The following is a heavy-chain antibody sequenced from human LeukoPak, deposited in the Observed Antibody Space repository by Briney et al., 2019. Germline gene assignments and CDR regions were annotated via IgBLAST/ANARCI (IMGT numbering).Heavy chain of an antibody. CDR1: GYTFTSYY. CDR3: AREESGGYFDY. CDR2: INPSGDST. D-gene: IGHD2-8*02. J-gene: IGHJ4*02. Sequence: GASVKVSCKASGYTFTSYYMHWVRQPPGQGLEWMGLINPSGDSTNYAQKFQGRVTMTRDTSTSTVYMELSSLRSEDTAVYYCAREESGGYFDYWGQGTLVTVSS. V-gene: IGHV1-46*01.